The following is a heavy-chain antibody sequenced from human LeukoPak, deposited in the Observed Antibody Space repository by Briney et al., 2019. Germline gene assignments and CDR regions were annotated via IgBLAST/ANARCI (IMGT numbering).Heavy chain of an antibody. D-gene: IGHD3-10*01. Sequence: ASVKVSCKASGYTFIGHYIHWVRQAPGQGLEWMGWINPNSGGTNYAQDFQGRVTMTRDTSISTAFMELRRLRSDDTALYYCARAMIRGVFDPWGQGTLVTVSS. CDR3: ARAMIRGVFDP. V-gene: IGHV1-2*02. CDR1: GYTFIGHY. J-gene: IGHJ5*02. CDR2: INPNSGGT.